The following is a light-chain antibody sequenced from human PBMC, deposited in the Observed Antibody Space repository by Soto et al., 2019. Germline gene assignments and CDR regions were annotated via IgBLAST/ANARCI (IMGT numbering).Light chain of an antibody. CDR2: EVT. Sequence: QSALTQPPSASGSPGQSVTISCTGTRSDVGSCVYVSWYQQHPGKAPKLILYEVTKRPAGVPDRFSGSRSGNTASLTVSGLQAEDEADYVCSSCAGSDNSKVFGGGTKLTV. J-gene: IGLJ2*01. CDR3: SSCAGSDNSKV. V-gene: IGLV2-8*01. CDR1: RSDVGSCVY.